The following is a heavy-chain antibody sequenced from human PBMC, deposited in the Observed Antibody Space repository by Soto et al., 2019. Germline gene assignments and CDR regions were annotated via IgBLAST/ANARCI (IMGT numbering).Heavy chain of an antibody. J-gene: IGHJ6*02. CDR1: GYTFTSYD. V-gene: IGHV1-8*01. CDR2: MNPNSGNT. Sequence: ASVKLSCKASGYTFTSYDINWVRQATGQGLEWMGWMNPNSGNTGYAQKFQGRVTMTRNTSISTAYMELSSLRSEDTAVYYCARAEGDYYYYYGMDVWGQGTTVTVSS. CDR3: ARAEGDYYYYYGMDV.